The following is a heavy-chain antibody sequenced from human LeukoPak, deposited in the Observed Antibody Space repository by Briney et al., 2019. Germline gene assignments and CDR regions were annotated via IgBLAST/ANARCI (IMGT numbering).Heavy chain of an antibody. V-gene: IGHV1-8*01. CDR2: MNPSSGNT. CDR3: ARADRSGYYTLAYYYYYYMDV. CDR1: GYTFTSYD. Sequence: ASVKVSCKASGYTFTSYDINWVRQATGQGLEWMGWMNPSSGNTGYAQKFQGRVTMTRNTSISTAYMELSSLRSEDTAVYYWARADRSGYYTLAYYYYYYMDVWGKGTTVTVSS. J-gene: IGHJ6*03. D-gene: IGHD3-3*01.